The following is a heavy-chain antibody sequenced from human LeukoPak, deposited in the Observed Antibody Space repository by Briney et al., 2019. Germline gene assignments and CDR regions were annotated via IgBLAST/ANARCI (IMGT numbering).Heavy chain of an antibody. J-gene: IGHJ4*02. Sequence: GGSLRLSCAASGFTFDDYGMSWVRQAPGKGLEWVSGINWNGGSTGYADSVEGRFTISRDNAKNSLYLQMNSLRAEDTALYYCARSPADYDSSGYWGQGTLVTVSS. D-gene: IGHD3-22*01. CDR2: INWNGGST. CDR1: GFTFDDYG. V-gene: IGHV3-20*04. CDR3: ARSPADYDSSGY.